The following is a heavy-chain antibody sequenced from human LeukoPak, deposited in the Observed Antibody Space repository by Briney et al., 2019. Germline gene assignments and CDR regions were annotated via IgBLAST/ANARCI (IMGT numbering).Heavy chain of an antibody. CDR3: AKALRDRGVIQLFWVY. D-gene: IGHD3-10*01. J-gene: IGHJ4*02. CDR1: GFTFSSYA. Sequence: PGGSLRLSCAASGFTFSSYAMSWVRQAPGKGLEWVSAISGSGGSTYYADSVKGRFTISRDNSKNTLYLQMNSLRAEDTAVYYCAKALRDRGVIQLFWVYWGQGTLVTVSS. V-gene: IGHV3-23*01. CDR2: ISGSGGST.